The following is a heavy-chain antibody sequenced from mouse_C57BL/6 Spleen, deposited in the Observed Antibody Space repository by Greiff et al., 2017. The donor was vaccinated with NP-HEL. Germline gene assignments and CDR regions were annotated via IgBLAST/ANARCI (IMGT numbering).Heavy chain of an antibody. Sequence: QVQLQQPRAELVKPGASVKLSCKASGYTFTSYWMQWVKQRPGQGLEWIGEIDPSDSYTNYNQKFKGKATLTVDTSSSTAYMQLSSLTSEDSAVYYCARRTTVVLDYWGQGTTLTVSS. V-gene: IGHV1-50*01. D-gene: IGHD1-1*01. J-gene: IGHJ2*01. CDR1: GYTFTSYW. CDR2: IDPSDSYT. CDR3: ARRTTVVLDY.